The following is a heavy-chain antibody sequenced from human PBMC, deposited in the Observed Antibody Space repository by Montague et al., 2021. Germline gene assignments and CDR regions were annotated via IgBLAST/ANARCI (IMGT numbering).Heavy chain of an antibody. CDR2: IYYSGST. J-gene: IGHJ4*02. CDR1: GCSISSSSYY. D-gene: IGHD5-24*01. Sequence: SETLSLTCTVSGCSISSSSYYWSWIRQPPGKGLEWIGSIYYSGSTYYNPSLKSRVTISVDTSKNQFSLKLSSVTAADTAVYYCASSSRWSWLQSYFDYWGQGTLVTVSS. CDR3: ASSSRWSWLQSYFDY. V-gene: IGHV4-39*07.